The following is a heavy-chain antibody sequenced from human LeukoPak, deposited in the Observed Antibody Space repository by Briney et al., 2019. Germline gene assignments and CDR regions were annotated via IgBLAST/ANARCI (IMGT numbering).Heavy chain of an antibody. CDR2: IKEDGSEK. J-gene: IGHJ5*02. D-gene: IGHD2-2*01. V-gene: IGHV3-7*01. CDR3: ARDLMSSISRGWFHP. CDR1: GFTFSSYW. Sequence: PGGSLRLSYAASGFTFSSYWMSWVRQAPGKGLEWVANIKEDGSEKYYVDSLKGRFTISRDNAKNSLYLQMSSLRAEDTAVYYCARDLMSSISRGWFHPWGQGTLVTVSS.